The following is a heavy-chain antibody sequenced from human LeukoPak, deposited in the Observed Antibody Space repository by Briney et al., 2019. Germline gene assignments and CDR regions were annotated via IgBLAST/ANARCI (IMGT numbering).Heavy chain of an antibody. CDR2: IPFDGSDN. CDR1: GFTFSDDG. J-gene: IGHJ4*02. Sequence: GGSLRLSCAASGFTFSDDGIHWVRQAPGKGLEWVAFIPFDGSDNYYADSVTGRFTISRDNSKNTLYLQMNSLKAEDTAVYYCAKDEGYNYGWFYFDYWGQGTLVTVSS. CDR3: AKDEGYNYGWFYFDY. V-gene: IGHV3-30*02. D-gene: IGHD5-18*01.